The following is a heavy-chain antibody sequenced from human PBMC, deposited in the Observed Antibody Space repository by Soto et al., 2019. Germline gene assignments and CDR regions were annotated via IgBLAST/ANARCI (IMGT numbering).Heavy chain of an antibody. Sequence: GDSLRLSCAASGFTFSDYSMNWVRQAPGKGLEWVSYISSSSSYIYYADSVKGRFTISRDKAQNSLYLRMNRLRAEDTAFYYCARDRTVTGTPNYFDYWGQGTLVTVAS. CDR2: ISSSSSYI. D-gene: IGHD1-7*01. J-gene: IGHJ4*02. CDR3: ARDRTVTGTPNYFDY. CDR1: GFTFSDYS. V-gene: IGHV3-21*01.